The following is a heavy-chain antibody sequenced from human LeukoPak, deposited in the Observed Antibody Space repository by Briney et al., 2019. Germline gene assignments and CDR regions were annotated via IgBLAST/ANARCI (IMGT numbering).Heavy chain of an antibody. V-gene: IGHV4-4*02. CDR2: IYYDGVT. J-gene: IGHJ4*02. D-gene: IGHD5-24*01. CDR1: GGSIIRTNW. CDR3: ARDRDVAVHHPFY. Sequence: SGTLSLTCAVSGGSIIRTNWWIWVRQTPGRGLEWIGEIYYDGVTNYNPSLKSRVTISIDKSKNHFSLNLTSVTAADTAVYYCARDRDVAVHHPFYWGQGTLVTVSS.